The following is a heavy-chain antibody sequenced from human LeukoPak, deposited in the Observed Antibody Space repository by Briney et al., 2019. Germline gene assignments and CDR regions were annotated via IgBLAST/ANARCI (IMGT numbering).Heavy chain of an antibody. CDR1: GFTVSSNY. J-gene: IGHJ4*02. D-gene: IGHD1-26*01. V-gene: IGHV3-53*01. Sequence: PGGSLRLSCAASGFTVSSNYMSWVRQAPGKGLEWVSVIYSGGSTYYADSVKGRFTIPRDNAKDTLYLHMNSLTAEDTAVYYCARGAKWAYYFDYWGQGTLVTVSS. CDR3: ARGAKWAYYFDY. CDR2: IYSGGST.